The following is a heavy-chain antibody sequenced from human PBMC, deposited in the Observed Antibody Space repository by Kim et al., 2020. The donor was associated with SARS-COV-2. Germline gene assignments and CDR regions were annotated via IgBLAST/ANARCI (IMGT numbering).Heavy chain of an antibody. CDR2: IYYSGST. J-gene: IGHJ3*02. V-gene: IGHV4-39*01. CDR3: ARHVYDFWSGFDI. D-gene: IGHD3-3*01. CDR1: GGSISSSSYY. Sequence: SETLSLTCTVSGGSISSSSYYWGWIRQPPGKGLEWIGSIYYSGSTYYNPSLKSRVTISVDTSKNQFSLKLSSVTAADTAVYYCARHVYDFWSGFDIWGQGKMVTVSS.